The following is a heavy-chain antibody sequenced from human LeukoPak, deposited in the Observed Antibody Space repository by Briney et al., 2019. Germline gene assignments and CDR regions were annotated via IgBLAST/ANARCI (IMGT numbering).Heavy chain of an antibody. CDR3: AREAAAAGGFDY. CDR2: INPSGGST. Sequence: ASVKLSCKASGYTFTSYYMHWVRQAPGQGLEWMGIINPSGGSTSYAQKFQGRVTMTRDTSTSTVYMELSSLRSEDTAVYYCAREAAAAGGFDYWGQGTLVTVSS. J-gene: IGHJ4*02. V-gene: IGHV1-46*01. CDR1: GYTFTSYY. D-gene: IGHD6-13*01.